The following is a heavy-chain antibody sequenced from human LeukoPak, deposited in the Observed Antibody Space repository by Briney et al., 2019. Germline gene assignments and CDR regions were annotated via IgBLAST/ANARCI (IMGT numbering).Heavy chain of an antibody. V-gene: IGHV1-46*01. CDR3: ARGDYDILTGYSYNWFDP. CDR2: INTSGGST. CDR1: GYTFTSYY. Sequence: ASVKVSCKASGYTFTSYYMHWVRQAPGQGLEWMGIINTSGGSTSYAQKFQGRVTMTRDTSTSTVYMELSSRRSEDTAVYYCARGDYDILTGYSYNWFDPWGQGTLVTVSS. J-gene: IGHJ5*02. D-gene: IGHD3-9*01.